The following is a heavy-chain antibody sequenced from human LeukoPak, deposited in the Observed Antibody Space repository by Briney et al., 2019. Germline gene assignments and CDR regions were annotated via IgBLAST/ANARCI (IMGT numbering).Heavy chain of an antibody. J-gene: IGHJ3*02. CDR1: GGSISSYY. CDR2: IYYSGSP. D-gene: IGHD2/OR15-2a*01. Sequence: SETLSLTCTVSGGSISSYYWSWIRQPPGKGLEWIGYIYYSGSPNYNPSLKSRVTISVDTSKNQFSLKLSSVTAADTAVYYCARLVLRSAFDIWGQGTMVTVSS. V-gene: IGHV4-59*08. CDR3: ARLVLRSAFDI.